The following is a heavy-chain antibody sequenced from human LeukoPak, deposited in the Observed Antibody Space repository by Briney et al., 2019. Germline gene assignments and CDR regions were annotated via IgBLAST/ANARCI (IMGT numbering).Heavy chain of an antibody. Sequence: GGSLRLSCAASGFTFSDYYMSWVRQAPGKGLEWVSAISGSGGSTYYADSVKGRFTISRDNSKNTLYLQMNSLRAEDTAVYYCAKDTLPGVPAATFDYWGQGTLVTVSS. V-gene: IGHV3-23*01. CDR3: AKDTLPGVPAATFDY. D-gene: IGHD2-2*01. CDR1: GFTFSDYY. CDR2: ISGSGGST. J-gene: IGHJ4*02.